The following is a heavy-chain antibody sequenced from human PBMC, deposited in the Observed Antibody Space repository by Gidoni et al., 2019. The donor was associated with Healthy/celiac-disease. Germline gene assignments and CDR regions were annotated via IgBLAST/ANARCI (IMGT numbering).Heavy chain of an antibody. J-gene: IGHJ4*02. CDR2: ISSSSSTI. CDR3: ARGGHGSGSYYISYFDY. D-gene: IGHD3-10*01. Sequence: EVQLVESGGGLVQPGGSLRLPCAAPGFTFTSFSRNWVRQAPGKGLEVGSYISSSSSTIYYADSVKGRFTISRDNAKNSLYLQMNSLRAEDTAVYYCARGGHGSGSYYISYFDYWGQGTLVTVSS. CDR1: GFTFTSFS. V-gene: IGHV3-48*01.